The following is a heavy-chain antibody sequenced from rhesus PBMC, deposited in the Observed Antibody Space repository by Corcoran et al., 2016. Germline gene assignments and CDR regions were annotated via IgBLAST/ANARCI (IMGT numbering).Heavy chain of an antibody. D-gene: IGHD3-16*01. CDR2: FSGRGGST. V-gene: IGHV4-173*01. Sequence: QLQLQESGPGLVKPSETLSLTCAVSGGSISSNYWSWIRQPPGKVLDWIGRFSGRGGSTDYNPSSKSRVTISTDTSKNQFSLKLTSVTAADTAVYYCARVTYYYRGSYYYYFDYWGQGVLVTVSS. CDR1: GGSISSNY. J-gene: IGHJ4*01. CDR3: ARVTYYYRGSYYYYFDY.